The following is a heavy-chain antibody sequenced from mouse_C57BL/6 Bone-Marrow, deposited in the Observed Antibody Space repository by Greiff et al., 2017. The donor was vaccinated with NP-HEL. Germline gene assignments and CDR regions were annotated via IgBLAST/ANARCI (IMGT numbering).Heavy chain of an antibody. CDR1: GYAFSSSW. V-gene: IGHV1-82*01. CDR2: IYPGDGDT. CDR3: ARNDYGSSYRFAY. Sequence: QVQLKQSGPELVKPGASVKISCKASGYAFSSSWMNWVKQRPGKGLEWIGRIYPGDGDTNYNGKFKGKATLTADKSSSTAYMQLSSLTSEDSAVYFCARNDYGSSYRFAYWGQGTLVTVSA. D-gene: IGHD1-1*01. J-gene: IGHJ3*01.